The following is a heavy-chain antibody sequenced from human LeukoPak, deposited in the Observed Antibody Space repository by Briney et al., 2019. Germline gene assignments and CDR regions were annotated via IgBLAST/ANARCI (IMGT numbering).Heavy chain of an antibody. CDR3: ARDNYGAEEGIGSSLVWLDP. D-gene: IGHD6-13*01. Sequence: ASVKVSCKASGYTFTIYGISWVRQVPGQGLEWMGWIDTNTGNPTYAQGFTEQFVFSLDTSVNTAYLQINSLKSEDTAVYYCARDNYGAEEGIGSSLVWLDPWGQGTLVTVSS. V-gene: IGHV7-4-1*02. CDR2: IDTNTGNP. CDR1: GYTFTIYG. J-gene: IGHJ5*02.